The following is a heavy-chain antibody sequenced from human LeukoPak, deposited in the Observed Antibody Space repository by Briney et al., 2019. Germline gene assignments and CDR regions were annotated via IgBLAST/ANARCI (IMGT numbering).Heavy chain of an antibody. CDR3: AKDAEYYDILTGYSYYFDY. Sequence: GRSLRLSCAASGFTFSSYAMSWVRQAPGKGLEWVSAISGSGGSTYYADSVKGRFTISRDNSKNTLYLQMNSLRAEDTAVYYCAKDAEYYDILTGYSYYFDYWGQGTLVTVSS. J-gene: IGHJ4*02. D-gene: IGHD3-9*01. CDR1: GFTFSSYA. CDR2: ISGSGGST. V-gene: IGHV3-23*01.